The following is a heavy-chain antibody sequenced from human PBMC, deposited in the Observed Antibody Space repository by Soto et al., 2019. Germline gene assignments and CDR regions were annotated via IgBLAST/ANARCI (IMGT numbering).Heavy chain of an antibody. Sequence: QVQLVESGGGVVQPGRSLRLSCAVSGFTFSMYAMHWVRQAPGKGLEWVAVTSSDGGSKYYADSVKGRFTITRDNSKNTLCLQTNSLRPEDTGVYDCAKDRFPRGEVADVWGQGTTVTVSS. CDR2: TSSDGGSK. J-gene: IGHJ6*02. V-gene: IGHV3-30*04. CDR3: AKDRFPRGEVADV. D-gene: IGHD2-15*01. CDR1: GFTFSMYA.